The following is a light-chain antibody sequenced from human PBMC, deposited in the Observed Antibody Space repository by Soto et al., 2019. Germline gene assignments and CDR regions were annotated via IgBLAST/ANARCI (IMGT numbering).Light chain of an antibody. CDR3: QHENSVPVT. J-gene: IGKJ4*01. Sequence: DIQMTQSPSSLSASVGDGVTITCRASQGIRNYLVWYQQKPGKVPKLLLYGASPLQSGVPSRFRGSGSGTDVTPTISSLQPEDVATYDCQHENSVPVTFGGGTKVEIK. CDR1: QGIRNY. CDR2: GAS. V-gene: IGKV1-27*01.